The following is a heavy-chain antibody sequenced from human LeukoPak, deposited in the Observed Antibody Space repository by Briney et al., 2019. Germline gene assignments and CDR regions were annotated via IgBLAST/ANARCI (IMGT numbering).Heavy chain of an antibody. Sequence: SVKVSCKASGGTFSSYAISWVRQAAGQGLEWMGGIIPIFGTANYAQKFQGRVTITADEFTSTAYMELSSLRSEDTAVYYCAIPPGGGVDYFDYWGQGTLVTVSS. CDR2: IIPIFGTA. J-gene: IGHJ4*02. CDR1: GGTFSSYA. V-gene: IGHV1-69*13. CDR3: AIPPGGGVDYFDY. D-gene: IGHD3-10*01.